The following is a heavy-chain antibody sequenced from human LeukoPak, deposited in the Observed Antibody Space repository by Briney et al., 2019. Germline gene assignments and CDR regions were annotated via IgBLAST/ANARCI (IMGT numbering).Heavy chain of an antibody. Sequence: GASVKVSCKASGYTFTSYGISWVRQAPGQGLEWMGWISAYNGNTNYAQKLQGRVTMTTDTSTSTAYMELRSLRSDDTAVYYCASSAYTPKEKPAAGGGAVVGHYYYYMDVWGKGTTVTVSS. J-gene: IGHJ6*03. V-gene: IGHV1-18*01. CDR3: ASSAYTPKEKPAAGGGAVVGHYYYYMDV. CDR2: ISAYNGNT. CDR1: GYTFTSYG. D-gene: IGHD2-2*01.